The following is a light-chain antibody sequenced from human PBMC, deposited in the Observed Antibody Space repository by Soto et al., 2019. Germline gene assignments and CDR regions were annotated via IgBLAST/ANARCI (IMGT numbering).Light chain of an antibody. J-gene: IGLJ1*01. V-gene: IGLV2-14*01. CDR3: NSYTSRSTGV. CDR1: SSDVGGYNY. CDR2: EVS. Sequence: QSALTQPASVSGSPGQSITISCTGTSSDVGGYNYVSWYQQHPGKAPKLIIYEVSNRPSGVPNRFSGSKSGNTASLTISGLQAEDEADYYCNSYTSRSTGVFGTVTKVTVL.